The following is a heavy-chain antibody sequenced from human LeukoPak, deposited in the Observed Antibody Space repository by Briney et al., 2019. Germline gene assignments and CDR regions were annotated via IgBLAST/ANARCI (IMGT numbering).Heavy chain of an antibody. CDR3: ARGLRGSGVYCSGGSCQPTNNWFDP. D-gene: IGHD2-15*01. V-gene: IGHV4-34*01. CDR2: INHSGST. J-gene: IGHJ5*02. Sequence: KPSETLSLTCAVYGGSFSGYYWSWIRQPPGKGLEWIGEINHSGSTNYNPSLKSRVTISVDTSKNQLSLKLSSVTAADTAVYYCARGLRGSGVYCSGGSCQPTNNWFDPWGQGTLVTVSS. CDR1: GGSFSGYY.